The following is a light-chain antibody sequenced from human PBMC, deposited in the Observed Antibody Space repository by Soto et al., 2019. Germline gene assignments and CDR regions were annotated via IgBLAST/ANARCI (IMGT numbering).Light chain of an antibody. CDR3: SSYTSSTTRV. J-gene: IGLJ1*01. Sequence: QSALTQPASVSGSPGQSITISCTGTSSDVGGYDFVSWYQHHPGKVPKLMIYDVRNRPSGVSNRFSGSKSGNTASLTISGLQAEDEADYYCSSYTSSTTRVFGTGTKLTVL. CDR2: DVR. V-gene: IGLV2-14*03. CDR1: SSDVGGYDF.